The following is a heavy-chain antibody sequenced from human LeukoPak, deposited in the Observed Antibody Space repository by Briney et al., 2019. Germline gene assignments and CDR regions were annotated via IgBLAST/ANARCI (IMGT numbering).Heavy chain of an antibody. Sequence: QSGGSLRLSCAASGFTFRNYIIHWVRQAPGKGLEWVAVTSSDLNVKLYADSVKGRFTISRDNSRGTLYLQMNSLRPEDTAIYYCAREGYYGSGSPPSLYFDYWGQGTLVTVSS. V-gene: IGHV3-30-3*01. J-gene: IGHJ4*02. D-gene: IGHD3-10*01. CDR2: TSSDLNVK. CDR3: AREGYYGSGSPPSLYFDY. CDR1: GFTFRNYI.